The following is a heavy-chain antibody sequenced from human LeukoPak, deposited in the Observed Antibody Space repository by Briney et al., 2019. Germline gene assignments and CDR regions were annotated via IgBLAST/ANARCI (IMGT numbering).Heavy chain of an antibody. Sequence: HPGGSLRLSCAAPGFPFSSYWMAWVRQAPGKGLEWVASIKQDGGETFYVDSVKGRFTISRDNAKNSLYLQMNSLRAEDTAVYYCTREDHSNYNYWGQGTLVTVSS. D-gene: IGHD4-11*01. J-gene: IGHJ4*02. CDR1: GFPFSSYW. CDR3: TREDHSNYNY. CDR2: IKQDGGET. V-gene: IGHV3-7*01.